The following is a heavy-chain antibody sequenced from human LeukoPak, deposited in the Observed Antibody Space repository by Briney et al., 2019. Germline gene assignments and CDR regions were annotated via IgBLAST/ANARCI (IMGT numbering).Heavy chain of an antibody. CDR3: ARDNSKLFESYYDFWSGYYSFGLNWFDP. V-gene: IGHV1-18*01. CDR2: ISAYNGNT. Sequence: ASVKVSCKASGYTFTSYGISWVRQARGQGIEWMGWISAYNGNTNYAKKLQGRVTMTTDTSTSTAYMELRSLRSDDTAVYYCARDNSKLFESYYDFWSGYYSFGLNWFDPWGQGTLVTVSS. J-gene: IGHJ5*02. CDR1: GYTFTSYG. D-gene: IGHD3-3*01.